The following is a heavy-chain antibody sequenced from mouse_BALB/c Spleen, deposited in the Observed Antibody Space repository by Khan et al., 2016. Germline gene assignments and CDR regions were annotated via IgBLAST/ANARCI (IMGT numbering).Heavy chain of an antibody. J-gene: IGHJ4*01. CDR2: IDPANGNT. CDR3: ASYGYEGIYAMDY. Sequence: EVQLQESGAELVKPGASVKLSCTASGFNIKDTYMHWVKQRPEQGLEWIGRIDPANGNTKYDPKFQGKATITADTSSNTAYLQLSSLTSEDTAVYYCASYGYEGIYAMDYWGQGTSVTVSS. D-gene: IGHD2-2*01. V-gene: IGHV14-3*02. CDR1: GFNIKDTY.